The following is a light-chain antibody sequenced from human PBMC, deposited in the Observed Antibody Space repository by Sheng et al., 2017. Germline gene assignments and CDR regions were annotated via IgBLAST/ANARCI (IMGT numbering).Light chain of an antibody. CDR2: QDR. Sequence: SYELTQPPSLSVSPGQTASLICSGNQLGDKDVCWYQQKPGQSPVLVIFQDRKRPSGIPERFSGSNSGNTATLTISGTQAMDEADYYCQARDTNTVVFGGGTKLSVL. V-gene: IGLV3-1*01. J-gene: IGLJ2*01. CDR3: QARDTNTVV. CDR1: QLGDKD.